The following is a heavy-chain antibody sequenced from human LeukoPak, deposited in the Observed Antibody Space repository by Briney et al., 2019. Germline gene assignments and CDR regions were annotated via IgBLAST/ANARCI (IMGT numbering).Heavy chain of an antibody. CDR3: ASGIAAAGYFDY. J-gene: IGHJ4*01. CDR1: GFTFSSYA. V-gene: IGHV3-30*01. Sequence: GGSLRLSCAASGFTFSSYAMHWVRQAPGKGLEWVAVISYDGSNKYYADSVKGRFTISRDNSKNTLYLQMNSLRAEDTAVYYCASGIAAAGYFDYWGHGTLVTVSS. D-gene: IGHD6-13*01. CDR2: ISYDGSNK.